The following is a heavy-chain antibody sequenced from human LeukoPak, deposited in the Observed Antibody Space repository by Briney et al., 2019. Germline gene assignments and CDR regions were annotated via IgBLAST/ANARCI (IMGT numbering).Heavy chain of an antibody. V-gene: IGHV3-23*01. D-gene: IGHD6-6*01. Sequence: GGSLRLSCAASGLTFSSYVNWVRRAPGKGLEWVSAFTGSNGGTYYADTVKGRFTISRDNSKDTLYLQMNGLRAEDTAVYYCAQSRLSSNYLDNWGQGSLVTVSS. J-gene: IGHJ4*02. CDR2: FTGSNGGT. CDR1: GLTFSSY. CDR3: AQSRLSSNYLDN.